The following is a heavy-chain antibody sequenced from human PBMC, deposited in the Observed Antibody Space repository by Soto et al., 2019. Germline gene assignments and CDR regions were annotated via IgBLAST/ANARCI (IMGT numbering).Heavy chain of an antibody. J-gene: IGHJ6*02. CDR1: GFTFSSYA. V-gene: IGHV3-23*01. CDR2: ISGSGGST. CDR3: ARDPYGSGSYYSIMGYYYYGMDV. D-gene: IGHD3-10*01. Sequence: GGSLRLSCTASAASGFTFSSYAMGWVRQAPGKGLEWVSAISGSGGSTYYADSVKGRFTISRDNSKNTLYLQMNSLRAEDTAVYYCARDPYGSGSYYSIMGYYYYGMDVWGQGTTVTVSS.